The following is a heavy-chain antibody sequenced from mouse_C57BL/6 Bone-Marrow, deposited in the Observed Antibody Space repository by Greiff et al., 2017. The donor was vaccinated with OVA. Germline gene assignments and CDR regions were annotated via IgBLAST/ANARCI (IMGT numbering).Heavy chain of an antibody. J-gene: IGHJ1*03. D-gene: IGHD1-1*01. CDR1: GFPITSGYY. V-gene: IGHV12-3*01. CDR3: AGAPYGSSYWYFDV. CDR2: IPHSGET. Sequence: QVQLKESGPGLVKPSQSLFLTCSITGFPITSGYYWIWIRQSPGKPLEWMGYIPHSGETFYNPSLQSPISITRETSKNQFFLQLNSVTTEDTAMYYCAGAPYGSSYWYFDVWGTGTTVTVSS.